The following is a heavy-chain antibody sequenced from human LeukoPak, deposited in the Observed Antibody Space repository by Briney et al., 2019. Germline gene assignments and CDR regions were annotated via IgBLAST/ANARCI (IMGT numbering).Heavy chain of an antibody. D-gene: IGHD4-23*01. CDR2: IYYRGGT. J-gene: IGHJ4*02. CDR3: ARGGTTVIAPVY. V-gene: IGHV4-30-4*01. CDR1: GGSISSDGYY. Sequence: SQTLSLTCTVSGGSISSDGYYWSWIRQPPGEGLEWTGYIYYRGGTYYNPSLRSRVTISVDTSKNQFSLKLSSVTAADTAVYYCARGGTTVIAPVYWGQGTLVTVSS.